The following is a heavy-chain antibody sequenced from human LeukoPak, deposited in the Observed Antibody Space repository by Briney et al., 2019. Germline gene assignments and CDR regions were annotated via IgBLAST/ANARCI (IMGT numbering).Heavy chain of an antibody. CDR1: GFTFSSYG. J-gene: IGHJ4*02. D-gene: IGHD2/OR15-2a*01. Sequence: GRSLRLSCAASGFTFSSYGMHWVRQAPGKGLEWVAVISYDGSNKYYADSVKGRFTISRDNSKNTLYLQMNSLRAEDTAVYYCAKELYFGSFDYWGQGTLVAVSS. CDR2: ISYDGSNK. V-gene: IGHV3-30*18. CDR3: AKELYFGSFDY.